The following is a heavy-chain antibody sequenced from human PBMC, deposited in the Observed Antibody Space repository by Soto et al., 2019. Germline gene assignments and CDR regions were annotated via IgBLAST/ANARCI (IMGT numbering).Heavy chain of an antibody. D-gene: IGHD6-19*01. Sequence: QLQLQESGPGLVKPSETLALTCTVPGGSISSSSYYWGWIRQPPGKGLEWIVSIYYSGSTYYNPSLKSRVTMSIETSKNQFSLTLSSVTAADTAVYYCARHASLYSSGLPYWSQGTLVTVSS. CDR3: ARHASLYSSGLPY. V-gene: IGHV4-39*01. J-gene: IGHJ4*02. CDR1: GGSISSSSYY. CDR2: IYYSGST.